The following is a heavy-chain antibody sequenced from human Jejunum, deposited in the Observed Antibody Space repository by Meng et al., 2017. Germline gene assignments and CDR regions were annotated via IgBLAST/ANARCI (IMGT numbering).Heavy chain of an antibody. Sequence: QVQLQQVGAGLFKPSETLAPTCAVHGGSFSGYYWTWIRQPPGKGLEWIGEINHNGSPYYNPSLNNRVTMSVDTSKNQLSLKLSSVTAADTAVYYCAIGGPGPRLLNWGQGTLVTVSS. J-gene: IGHJ4*02. V-gene: IGHV4-34*01. CDR2: INHNGSP. CDR1: GGSFSGYY. CDR3: AIGGPGPRLLN. D-gene: IGHD1-14*01.